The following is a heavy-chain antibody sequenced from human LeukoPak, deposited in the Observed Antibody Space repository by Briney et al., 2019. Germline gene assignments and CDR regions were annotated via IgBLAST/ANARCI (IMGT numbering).Heavy chain of an antibody. J-gene: IGHJ4*02. CDR2: ISGSGGST. D-gene: IGHD1-26*01. Sequence: GGSLRLSCAASGFTSSSYAMSWVRQAPGKGLEWVSAISGSGGSTYYADSVKGRFTISRDNSKNTLYLQMNSLRAEDTAVYYCAMGGRVLSGSPSGYYWGQGTLVTVSS. V-gene: IGHV3-23*01. CDR1: GFTSSSYA. CDR3: AMGGRVLSGSPSGYY.